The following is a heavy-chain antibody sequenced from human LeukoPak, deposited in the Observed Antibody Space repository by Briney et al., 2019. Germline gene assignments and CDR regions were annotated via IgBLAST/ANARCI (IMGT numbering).Heavy chain of an antibody. J-gene: IGHJ4*02. V-gene: IGHV4-31*03. Sequence: SSETLSLTCTVSGASFNSDDQHWNWIRQSPGKGLEWIGSIHPSGMLYNNPSLESRVTMSRDTSKNQFSLNLNSVTAADTAVYFCSRGLDSRKLGYWGQGILVAVSS. D-gene: IGHD3-22*01. CDR3: SRGLDSRKLGY. CDR2: IHPSGML. CDR1: GASFNSDDQH.